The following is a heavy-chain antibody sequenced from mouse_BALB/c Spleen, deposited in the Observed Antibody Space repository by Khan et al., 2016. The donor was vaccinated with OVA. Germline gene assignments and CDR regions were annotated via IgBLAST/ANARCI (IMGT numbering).Heavy chain of an antibody. CDR1: GYTFTSYW. CDR2: IGPGSSNA. J-gene: IGHJ4*01. D-gene: IGHD1-1*01. V-gene: IGHV1S41*01. CDR3: ARENYYGRSGYAMDY. Sequence: DLVKPGASVKLSCKASGYTFTSYWINWIKQRPGQGLEWIGRIGPGSSNAYYNDMFKDKATLTVDTSSNTAYIQLSSLSSDDSAVYFCARENYYGRSGYAMDYWGQGTSVTVSA.